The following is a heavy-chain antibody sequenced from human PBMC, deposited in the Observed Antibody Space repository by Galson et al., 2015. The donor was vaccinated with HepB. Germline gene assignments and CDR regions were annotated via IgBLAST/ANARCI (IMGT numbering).Heavy chain of an antibody. V-gene: IGHV1-69*13. Sequence: SVKVSCKASGGTFSSYAISWVRQAPGQGLEWMGGIIPIFGTANYAQKFQGRVTITADESTSTAYMELSSLRSEDTAVYYCARGRSDFIGRLGELSEYPYYYGMDVWGQGTTVTVSS. CDR3: ARGRSDFIGRLGELSEYPYYYGMDV. CDR2: IIPIFGTA. CDR1: GGTFSSYA. J-gene: IGHJ6*02. D-gene: IGHD3-16*02.